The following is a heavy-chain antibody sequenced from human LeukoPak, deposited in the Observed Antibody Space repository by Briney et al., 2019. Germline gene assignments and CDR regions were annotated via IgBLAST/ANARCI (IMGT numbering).Heavy chain of an antibody. Sequence: GGSLRLSCAASGCTFSSYGMHWVRQAPGKGLEWVAVICYDGSNKYYADSVKGRFTISRDNSKNTLYLQMHSLRAEDTAVYYCATLPSSIAARRGAWGQGNLVTVSS. CDR3: ATLPSSIAARRGA. V-gene: IGHV3-33*01. D-gene: IGHD6-6*01. J-gene: IGHJ5*02. CDR2: ICYDGSNK. CDR1: GCTFSSYG.